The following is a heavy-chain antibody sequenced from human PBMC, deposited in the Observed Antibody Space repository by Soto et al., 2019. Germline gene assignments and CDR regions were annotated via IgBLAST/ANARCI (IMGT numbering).Heavy chain of an antibody. V-gene: IGHV4-30-4*01. J-gene: IGHJ4*02. CDR3: ARDPSSGGYCPGPCFDN. CDR1: GGSISSGDYY. CDR2: ISYTGST. Sequence: SETLSLTCTVSGGSISSGDYYWSWIRQPPGKGLECIGYISYTGSTYYNPSLKSRVTMSVDTSKNQFSLKLGSVTAADTAVYYCARDPSSGGYCPGPCFDNWGQGTLVTVS. D-gene: IGHD2-21*01.